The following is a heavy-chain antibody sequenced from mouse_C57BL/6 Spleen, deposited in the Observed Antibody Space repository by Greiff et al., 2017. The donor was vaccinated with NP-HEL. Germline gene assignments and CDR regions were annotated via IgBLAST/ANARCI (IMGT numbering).Heavy chain of an antibody. Sequence: QVQLQQSGAELVRPGASVKLSCKASGYTFTDYYINWVKQRPGQGLEWIARIYPGSGNTYYNEKFKGKATLTAEKSSSTAYMQLSSLTSEDSAVYFCARSLYYSNYDYAMDDWGQGTSVTVSS. V-gene: IGHV1-76*01. D-gene: IGHD2-5*01. J-gene: IGHJ4*01. CDR1: GYTFTDYY. CDR3: ARSLYYSNYDYAMDD. CDR2: IYPGSGNT.